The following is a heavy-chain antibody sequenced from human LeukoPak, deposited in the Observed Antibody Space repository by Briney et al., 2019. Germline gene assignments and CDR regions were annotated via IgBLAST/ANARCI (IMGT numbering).Heavy chain of an antibody. CDR3: ARAEYSSSSGLDY. CDR1: GGSISSSNW. J-gene: IGHJ4*02. V-gene: IGHV4-4*02. CDR2: IYHSGST. D-gene: IGHD6-6*01. Sequence: KPSGTLSLTCAVSGGSISSSNWWSWVRQPPGKGLEWIGYIYHSGSTYYNPSLKSRVTISVDRSKNQFSLKLSSVTAADTAVYYCARAEYSSSSGLDYWGQGTLVTVSS.